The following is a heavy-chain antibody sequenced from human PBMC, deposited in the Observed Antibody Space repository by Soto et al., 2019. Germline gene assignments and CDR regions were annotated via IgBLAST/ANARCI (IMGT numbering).Heavy chain of an antibody. CDR1: GLSFSSCG. V-gene: IGHV3-48*02. J-gene: IGHJ5*02. Sequence: GGSLRLSCAASGLSFSSCGMNWVRQAPGKGLEWVSYISSSSSTIYYADSVKGRFTISRDNAKNSLYLQMNSLRDEDTAVYYCASDLAALNWFDPWGQGTLVTVSS. CDR2: ISSSSSTI. CDR3: ASDLAALNWFDP.